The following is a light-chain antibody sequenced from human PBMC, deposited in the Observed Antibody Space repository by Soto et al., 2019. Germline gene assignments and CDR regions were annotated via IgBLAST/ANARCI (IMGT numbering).Light chain of an antibody. V-gene: IGKV3-15*01. J-gene: IGKJ1*01. CDR2: AAS. CDR3: QQYYDWLDVT. Sequence: EIVMTQSPATLSVSPGETVTLSCRASQSVSIDLAWYQQKPGQAPRLLISAASTRATGIPARFSGSGSGTEFTLTISSLQSEDFAVYYCQQYYDWLDVTF. CDR1: QSVSID.